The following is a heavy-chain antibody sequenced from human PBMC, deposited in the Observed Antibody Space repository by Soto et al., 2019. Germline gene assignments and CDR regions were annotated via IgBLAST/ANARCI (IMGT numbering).Heavy chain of an antibody. Sequence: QMKLVQSGPEVKKPGTSVKVSCKASGFTFTSSAVQWVRQARGQRLEWIGWIVVGSGNTHYAQKFQERVTITRDMSTSTAYMELSSLRSEDTAVYYCAAGRTYCGGDCYVDWGQGTLVTVSS. CDR3: AAGRTYCGGDCYVD. V-gene: IGHV1-58*01. J-gene: IGHJ4*02. D-gene: IGHD2-21*02. CDR1: GFTFTSSA. CDR2: IVVGSGNT.